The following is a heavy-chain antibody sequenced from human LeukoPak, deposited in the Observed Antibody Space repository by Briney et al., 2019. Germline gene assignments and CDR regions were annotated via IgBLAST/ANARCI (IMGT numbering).Heavy chain of an antibody. Sequence: PGRSLRLSCAASGFTFDHYAMNWVRQAPGKGLEWVSGISESGGNTFYADSVKGRFTISRDNSKNTLFLQMNSLRAEDTAVYYCAKDRVDIVATIPFKTTGPKGYYYMDVWGKGTTVTISS. CDR1: GFTFDHYA. J-gene: IGHJ6*03. D-gene: IGHD5-12*01. V-gene: IGHV3-23*01. CDR2: ISESGGNT. CDR3: AKDRVDIVATIPFKTTGPKGYYYMDV.